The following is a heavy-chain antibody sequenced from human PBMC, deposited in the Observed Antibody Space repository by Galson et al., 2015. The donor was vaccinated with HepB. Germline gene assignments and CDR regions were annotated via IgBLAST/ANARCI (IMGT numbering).Heavy chain of an antibody. Sequence: SVKVSCKASGYTFTSYYMHWVRQAPGQGLEWMGIINPSGGSTSYAQKLQGRVTMTRDTSTSTVYMELSSLRSEDTAVYYCASGVNSGSYGPFGYGMDVWGQGTTVTVSS. CDR3: ASGVNSGSYGPFGYGMDV. V-gene: IGHV1-46*04. J-gene: IGHJ6*02. CDR1: GYTFTSYY. D-gene: IGHD1-26*01. CDR2: INPSGGST.